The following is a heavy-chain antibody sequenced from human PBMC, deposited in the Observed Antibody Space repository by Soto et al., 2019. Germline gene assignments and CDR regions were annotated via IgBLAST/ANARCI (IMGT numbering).Heavy chain of an antibody. J-gene: IGHJ1*01. CDR2: IIPSFGTA. CDR1: GGTFSNYA. V-gene: IGHV1-69*06. D-gene: IGHD3-22*01. Sequence: SVKVSCKGSGGTFSNYAISWVRQAPGQGLEWMGGIIPSFGTANYAQNFQDRVTITADKSTSTVYLELRSLRSEDTAVYYCARPLYYYDSSGYYVTSEYFQHWGQGTLVTVSS. CDR3: ARPLYYYDSSGYYVTSEYFQH.